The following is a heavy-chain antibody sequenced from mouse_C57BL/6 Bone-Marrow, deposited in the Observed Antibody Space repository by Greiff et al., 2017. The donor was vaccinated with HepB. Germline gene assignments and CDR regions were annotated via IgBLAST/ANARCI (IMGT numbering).Heavy chain of an antibody. J-gene: IGHJ1*03. Sequence: EVKLVESGGGLVQPGGSLSLSCAASGFTFTDYYMSWVRQPPGKALEWLGFIRNKANGYTTEYSASVKGRFTISRDNSQSILYLQMNALRAEDSATYYCARYYGNFYWYFDVWGTRTTVTVSS. CDR2: IRNKANGYTT. CDR3: ARYYGNFYWYFDV. D-gene: IGHD2-1*01. V-gene: IGHV7-3*01. CDR1: GFTFTDYY.